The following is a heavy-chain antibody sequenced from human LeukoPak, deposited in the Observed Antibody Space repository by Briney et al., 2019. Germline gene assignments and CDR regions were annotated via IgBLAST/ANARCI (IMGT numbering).Heavy chain of an antibody. CDR1: GFTFSSSA. Sequence: GGSLRLSCVASGFTFSSSAMNWVRQAPGKGLEWVSAIGSTGISTYYADSVKGRFTISRDNSKLYLQMNSLRAEDTAVYYCARETTVTTGYFDYWGQGTLVTVSS. J-gene: IGHJ4*02. V-gene: IGHV3-23*01. CDR3: ARETTVTTGYFDY. CDR2: IGSTGIST. D-gene: IGHD4-17*01.